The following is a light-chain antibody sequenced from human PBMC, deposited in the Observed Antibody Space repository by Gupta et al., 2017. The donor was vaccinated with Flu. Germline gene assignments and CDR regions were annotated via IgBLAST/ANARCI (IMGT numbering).Light chain of an antibody. J-gene: IGKJ1*01. V-gene: IGKV1-17*01. CDR3: RQHNSYPRT. CDR2: AAS. CDR1: QGIRND. Sequence: PSAMAASVGATVTITCRASQGIRNDLGWYQQKPGKAPKRLIYAASSLQSGVPSRFSGSGSGTEFTLTISSLKPEESATYYCRQHNSYPRTFGQGTKVEIK.